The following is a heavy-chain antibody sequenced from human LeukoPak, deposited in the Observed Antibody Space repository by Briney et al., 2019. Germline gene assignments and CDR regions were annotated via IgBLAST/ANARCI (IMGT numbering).Heavy chain of an antibody. CDR2: INHSGST. CDR3: ARGRGYSSGHVIFQH. D-gene: IGHD6-19*01. CDR1: GGSFSGYY. V-gene: IGHV4-34*01. Sequence: SETLSLTCAVYGGSFSGYYWSWIRQPPGKGLEWIGEINHSGSTNYNPSLKSRVTISVDTSKNQFSLKLSSVTAADTAVYYCARGRGYSSGHVIFQHWGQGTLVTVSS. J-gene: IGHJ1*01.